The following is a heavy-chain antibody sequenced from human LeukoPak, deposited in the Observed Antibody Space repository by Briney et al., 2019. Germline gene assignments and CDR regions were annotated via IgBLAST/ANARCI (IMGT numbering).Heavy chain of an antibody. V-gene: IGHV3-30*02. CDR1: GFTFSNYW. CDR2: IRYDGSNK. J-gene: IGHJ6*03. Sequence: PGGSLRLSCAASGFTFSNYWMTWVRQAPGKGLEWVAFIRYDGSNKYYADSVKGRFTISRDNSKNTLYLQMNSLRAEDTAVYYCAKDAPDIVVVPAAINYYYMDVWGKGTTVTVSS. D-gene: IGHD2-2*02. CDR3: AKDAPDIVVVPAAINYYYMDV.